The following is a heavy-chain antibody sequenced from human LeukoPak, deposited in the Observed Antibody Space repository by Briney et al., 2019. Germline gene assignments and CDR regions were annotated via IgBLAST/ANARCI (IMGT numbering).Heavy chain of an antibody. V-gene: IGHV5-51*01. CDR2: IYPGDSDT. Sequence: GESLKISCKGSGYSFTSYWIGWVRQMPGKGLEWMGIIYPGDSDTRYSPSFQGQVTISADKSISTAYLQWSSLKASDTAMYYCARPRDILTGYFGGAFEIWGQGTMVTVSS. D-gene: IGHD3-9*01. J-gene: IGHJ3*02. CDR1: GYSFTSYW. CDR3: ARPRDILTGYFGGAFEI.